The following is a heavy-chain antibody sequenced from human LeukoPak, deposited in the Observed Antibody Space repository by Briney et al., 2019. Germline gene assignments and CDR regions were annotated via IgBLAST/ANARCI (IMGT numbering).Heavy chain of an antibody. D-gene: IGHD1-26*01. CDR1: GFTFNNYA. J-gene: IGHJ5*02. V-gene: IGHV3-23*01. Sequence: GRSLRLSCAASGFTFNNYAMAWVRQAPEKGLEWVSSITDNGINTYYADSVKGRFTISRDNSKNTLYLQMNSLRAEDTAVYYCAKGLRGNYDHWGQGTLVTVSS. CDR3: AKGLRGNYDH. CDR2: ITDNGINT.